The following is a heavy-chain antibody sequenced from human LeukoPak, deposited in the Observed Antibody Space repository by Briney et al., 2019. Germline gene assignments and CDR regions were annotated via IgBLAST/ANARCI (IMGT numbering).Heavy chain of an antibody. CDR3: ARFIDILAGYYAEDY. CDR1: GYTFTGYY. Sequence: ASVKVSCKASGYTFTGYYMHWVRQAPGQGLEWMGWNNPNSGGTNYAQKFQGRVTMTRDTSISTAYMELSRLRSDDTAVYYCARFIDILAGYYAEDYWGQGTLVTVSS. V-gene: IGHV1-2*02. CDR2: NNPNSGGT. J-gene: IGHJ4*02. D-gene: IGHD3-9*01.